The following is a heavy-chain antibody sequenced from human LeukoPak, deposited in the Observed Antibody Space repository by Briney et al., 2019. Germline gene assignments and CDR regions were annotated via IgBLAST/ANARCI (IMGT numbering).Heavy chain of an antibody. CDR2: INGSGGST. D-gene: IGHD4-11*01. J-gene: IGHJ6*02. Sequence: GGSLRLSCAASGFTFSSYAMSWVRQAPGKGLEWVSAINGSGGSTYYADSVKGRFTISRDNSKNTLYLQMNSLRAEDTAVYYCAKASVTPLYYYYGMDVWGQGTTVTVSS. CDR1: GFTFSSYA. CDR3: AKASVTPLYYYYGMDV. V-gene: IGHV3-23*01.